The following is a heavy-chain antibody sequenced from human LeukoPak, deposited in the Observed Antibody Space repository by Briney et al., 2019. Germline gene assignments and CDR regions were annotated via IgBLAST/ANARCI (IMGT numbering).Heavy chain of an antibody. Sequence: SETLSLTCTVSGGSISSGSYYWSWIRQPAGKGLEWIGRIYTSGSTNYNPSLKSRVTISVDTSKNQISLKLSSVTAADTAVYYCASTLQWLAFDYWGQGILVTVSS. CDR3: ASTLQWLAFDY. V-gene: IGHV4-61*02. CDR1: GGSISSGSYY. D-gene: IGHD6-19*01. CDR2: IYTSGST. J-gene: IGHJ4*02.